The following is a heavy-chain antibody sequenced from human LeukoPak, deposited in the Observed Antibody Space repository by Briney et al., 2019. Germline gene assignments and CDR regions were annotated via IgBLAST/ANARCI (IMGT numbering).Heavy chain of an antibody. Sequence: PSETLSLTCAVYGGSFSGYYWSWIRQPPGKGLEWIGEINHSGSTYYNPSLKSRVTISVDTSKNQFSLKLSSVTAADTAVYYCARGYYDFWSGYYADAFDIWGQGTMVTVSS. D-gene: IGHD3-3*01. V-gene: IGHV4-34*01. J-gene: IGHJ3*02. CDR3: ARGYYDFWSGYYADAFDI. CDR2: INHSGST. CDR1: GGSFSGYY.